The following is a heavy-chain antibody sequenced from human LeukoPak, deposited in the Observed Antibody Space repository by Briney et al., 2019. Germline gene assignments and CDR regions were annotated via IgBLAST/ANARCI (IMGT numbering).Heavy chain of an antibody. CDR2: ISNSGSTT. J-gene: IGHJ3*02. V-gene: IGHV3-48*03. Sequence: GGSLRLSCIASGLTSSIFEMNWVRQAPGKGMEWVSYISNSGSTTDYADAVKGRFTISRDNAKNSLYLQMSSLRVEDTAVYYCVRGGGPSYKYNAFDIWGQGTMVTVS. D-gene: IGHD2-15*01. CDR1: GLTSSIFE. CDR3: VRGGGPSYKYNAFDI.